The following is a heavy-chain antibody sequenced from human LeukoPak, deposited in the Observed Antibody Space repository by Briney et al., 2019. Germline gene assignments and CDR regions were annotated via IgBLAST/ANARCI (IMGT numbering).Heavy chain of an antibody. V-gene: IGHV4-31*03. CDR3: ARERGYCTNGVCYSRFFDY. J-gene: IGHJ4*02. Sequence: SETLSLTCTVSGGSISSGGSYWSWIRQHPGTGLEWIGYIYYSRSTYYNPSLKRRVTISVDTSKNQFSLKLSSVTAADTAVYYCARERGYCTNGVCYSRFFDYWGQGTLVTVSS. CDR1: GGSISSGGSY. CDR2: IYYSRST. D-gene: IGHD2-8*01.